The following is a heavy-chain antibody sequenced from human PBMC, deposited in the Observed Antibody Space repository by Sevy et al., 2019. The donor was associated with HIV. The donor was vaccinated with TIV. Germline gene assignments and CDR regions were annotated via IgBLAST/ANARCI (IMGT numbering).Heavy chain of an antibody. CDR3: ARGVGYCGGDCYSIDY. V-gene: IGHV3-33*08. CDR1: GFTFSSYV. D-gene: IGHD2-21*02. CDR2: IWYDGTIK. Sequence: GGSLRLSCAASGFTFSSYVMHWVRQAPGKGLEWAALIWYDGTIKYYADSVKGRFTISRDNSKDTLFLQMNSLTPEDTAVYYCARGVGYCGGDCYSIDYWGQGALVTVSS. J-gene: IGHJ4*02.